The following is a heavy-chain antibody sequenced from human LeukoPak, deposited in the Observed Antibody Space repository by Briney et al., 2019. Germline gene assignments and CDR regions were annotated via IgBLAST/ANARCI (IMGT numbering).Heavy chain of an antibody. J-gene: IGHJ4*02. CDR1: GESFSGYY. D-gene: IGHD5-18*01. V-gene: IGHV4-34*01. CDR3: ARGYRDGDSGHSYGFDH. CDR2: ISLSGTT. Sequence: PSETLSLTCAVYGESFSGYYWSWIRQPPGKGLEWIGDISLSGTTNYSPSLKSRVTISTDTSKNQFSLKIYSVTAADTAVYYCARGYRDGDSGHSYGFDHWGQGTLVSVSS.